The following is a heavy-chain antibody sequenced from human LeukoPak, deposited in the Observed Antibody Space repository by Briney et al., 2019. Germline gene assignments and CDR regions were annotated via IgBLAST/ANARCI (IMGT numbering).Heavy chain of an antibody. Sequence: GASVKVSCKASGYTFTSYDINWVRQATGQGLEWMGRMNPNSGNTGYAQKFQGRVTMTRNTSISTAYMELSSLRSEDTAVYYCARRETSYYYYYYMDVWGKGTTVTISS. CDR3: ARRETSYYYYYYMDV. V-gene: IGHV1-8*01. J-gene: IGHJ6*03. CDR1: GYTFTSYD. CDR2: MNPNSGNT. D-gene: IGHD1-26*01.